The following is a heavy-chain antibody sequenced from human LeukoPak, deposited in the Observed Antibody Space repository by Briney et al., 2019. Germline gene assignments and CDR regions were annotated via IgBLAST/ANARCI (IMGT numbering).Heavy chain of an antibody. D-gene: IGHD4-11*01. CDR2: INPNSGGT. J-gene: IGHJ4*02. V-gene: IGHV1-2*02. Sequence: ASVKVSCKASGYTFTGYYMHWVRQAPGQGLEWMGWINPNSGGTNYAQKFQGRVTMTRDTSISTAYIELSRLRSDDTAVYYCARPTHDYSNYYFDYWGQGTLVTVSS. CDR1: GYTFTGYY. CDR3: ARPTHDYSNYYFDY.